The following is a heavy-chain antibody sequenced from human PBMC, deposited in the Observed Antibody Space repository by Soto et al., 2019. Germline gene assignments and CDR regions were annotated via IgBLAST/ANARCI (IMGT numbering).Heavy chain of an antibody. J-gene: IGHJ5*02. Sequence: LSLTCTVSGGSISSGGYYWSWIRQHPGKDLEWIAHIYYSGSTYYNPSLKSRVTISVDTSKNQFSLKLSSVTAADTAVYYCARGRVEIWFDPWGQGTLVTVSS. V-gene: IGHV4-31*03. CDR1: GGSISSGGYY. CDR3: ARGRVEIWFDP. D-gene: IGHD2-15*01. CDR2: IYYSGST.